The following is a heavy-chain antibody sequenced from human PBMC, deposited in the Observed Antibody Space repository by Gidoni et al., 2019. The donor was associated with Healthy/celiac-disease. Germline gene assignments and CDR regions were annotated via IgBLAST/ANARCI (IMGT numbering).Heavy chain of an antibody. CDR1: GGSISSSSYY. J-gene: IGHJ4*02. D-gene: IGHD6-13*01. Sequence: QLQLQASGPGLVTPSETLSLTCTVSGGSISSSSYYWVWIRQPPGQGLEWIGGIYYSGSTYYNPSLKSRVTISVDTSKNQFSLKLSAVTAADTAVYYCASAGIWGQGTLVTVSS. CDR2: IYYSGST. V-gene: IGHV4-39*01. CDR3: ASAGI.